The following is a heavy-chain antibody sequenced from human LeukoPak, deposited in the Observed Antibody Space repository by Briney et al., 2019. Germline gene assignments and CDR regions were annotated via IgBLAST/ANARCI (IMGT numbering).Heavy chain of an antibody. D-gene: IGHD1-26*01. Sequence: GASVKDSCKSSGYTFTSYGISWVRPAPGQGLEWVGWISAYKGNTNYAQKLQGRVTMTTDTSTSTAYMELRSLRSDDMAVYYCARAQNDPGGRYPTPYYYYYMDVWGKGTTVTVSS. CDR3: ARAQNDPGGRYPTPYYYYYMDV. J-gene: IGHJ6*03. V-gene: IGHV1-18*03. CDR2: ISAYKGNT. CDR1: GYTFTSYG.